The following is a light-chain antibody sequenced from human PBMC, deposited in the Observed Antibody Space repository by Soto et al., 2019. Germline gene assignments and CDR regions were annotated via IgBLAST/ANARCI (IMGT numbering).Light chain of an antibody. CDR1: SSDIGAYNY. CDR3: CSYASNNRGV. V-gene: IGLV2-14*01. Sequence: QSALTQPASVSGSPGQSITISCTGTSSDIGAYNYVSWYQHHPGKAPKLIIYEVSNRPSGVSSRFSGSKSGNTASLTISGLQAEDEADYYCCSYASNNRGVFGTGTKVTV. CDR2: EVS. J-gene: IGLJ1*01.